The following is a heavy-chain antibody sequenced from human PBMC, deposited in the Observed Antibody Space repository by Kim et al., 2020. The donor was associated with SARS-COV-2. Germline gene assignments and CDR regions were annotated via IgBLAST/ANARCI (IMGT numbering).Heavy chain of an antibody. V-gene: IGHV3-15*01. CDR3: TIVVVPLWAFDY. D-gene: IGHD3-22*01. J-gene: IGHJ4*02. CDR2: IKSKTDGGTT. CDR1: GFTFSNAW. Sequence: GGSLRLSCAASGFTFSNAWMSWVRQAPGKGLEWVGRIKSKTDGGTTDYAAPVKGRFTISRDDSKNTLYLQMNSLKTEDTAVYYCTIVVVPLWAFDYWGQGTLVTVSS.